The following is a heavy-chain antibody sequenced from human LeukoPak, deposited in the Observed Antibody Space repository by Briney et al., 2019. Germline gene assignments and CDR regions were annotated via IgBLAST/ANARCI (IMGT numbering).Heavy chain of an antibody. J-gene: IGHJ6*03. CDR2: ISWNSGSI. CDR3: ARAARPWYYYYMDV. V-gene: IGHV3-9*03. CDR1: GLTFDDYA. Sequence: GRSLRLSCAASGLTFDDYAMHWVRQAPGKGLEWVSGISWNSGSIGYADSVKGRFTISRDNAKNSLYLQMNSLRAEDMALYYCARAARPWYYYYMDVWGKGTTVTVSS. D-gene: IGHD6-6*01.